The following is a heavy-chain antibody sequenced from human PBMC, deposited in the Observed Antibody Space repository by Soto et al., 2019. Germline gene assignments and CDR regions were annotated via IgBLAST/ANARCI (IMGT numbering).Heavy chain of an antibody. Sequence: QVQLVQSGAEVKKPGSSVKVSCKASGGTFSSYTISWVRQAPGQGLEWMGRIIPILGIANYAQKFQGRVTITADKSTRPANMELGSLRPEEPAVNYCARDSLSLAPDYWGQGTLSPSPQ. V-gene: IGHV1-69*02. J-gene: IGHJ4*02. CDR1: GGTFSSYT. CDR3: ARDSLSLAPDY. D-gene: IGHD3-16*02. CDR2: IIPILGIA.